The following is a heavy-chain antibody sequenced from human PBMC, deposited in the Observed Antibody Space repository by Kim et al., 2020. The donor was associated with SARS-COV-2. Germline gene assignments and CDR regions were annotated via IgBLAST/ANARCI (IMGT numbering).Heavy chain of an antibody. Sequence: GGSLRLSCAASGFIVSSNYMSWVRQAPGKGLEWVSVIDSGGTTYNADSVKGRFTISRDISKNTVYLQMNSLRAEDTAVYYCARGWPAEPLGQGTLVTVSS. J-gene: IGHJ5*02. CDR1: GFIVSSNY. CDR2: IDSGGTT. V-gene: IGHV3-53*01. CDR3: ARGWPAEP.